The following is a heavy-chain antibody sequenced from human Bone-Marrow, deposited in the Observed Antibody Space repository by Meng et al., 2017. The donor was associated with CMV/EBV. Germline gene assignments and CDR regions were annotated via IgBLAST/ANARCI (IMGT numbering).Heavy chain of an antibody. D-gene: IGHD2-2*02. CDR2: IYPGDSDT. CDR1: GYSFSSHW. Sequence: GESLKISCKGSGYSFSSHWIGWVRQMPGKGLEWMGIIYPGDSDTRYSPSFQGQVTVSADKSINTAYLQWTGLKASDTAMYYCARFLVAPAPITLNWFDPWGQGTLVTVSS. V-gene: IGHV5-51*01. J-gene: IGHJ5*02. CDR3: ARFLVAPAPITLNWFDP.